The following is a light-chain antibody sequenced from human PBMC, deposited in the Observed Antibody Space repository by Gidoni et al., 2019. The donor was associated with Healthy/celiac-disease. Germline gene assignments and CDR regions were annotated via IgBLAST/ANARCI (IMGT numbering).Light chain of an antibody. CDR1: QSISSY. CDR2: AAS. V-gene: IGKV1-39*01. Sequence: DIQMTQSPSSLSASVGDRVTITCRASQSISSYLNWYQQKPGKAPKLLIYAASSLQRGVPSRFSGSGSGTDFTLTISSLQPEDFATYYCQQSYSTLFGQGTRLEIK. J-gene: IGKJ5*01. CDR3: QQSYSTL.